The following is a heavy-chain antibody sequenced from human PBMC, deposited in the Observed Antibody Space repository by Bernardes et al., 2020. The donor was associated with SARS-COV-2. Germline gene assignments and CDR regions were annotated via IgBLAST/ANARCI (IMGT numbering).Heavy chain of an antibody. Sequence: GGSLRLSCAASGFTFSSYAMTWVRQAPGKGLEWVSAISGSGGSTYYADSVKGRFTISRDNSKNTLHLQMNSLRAEDTAIYSCAKVSTHSDTPMLNPYSYFDHWGQGTLVTVSS. D-gene: IGHD5-18*01. CDR1: GFTFSSYA. CDR3: AKVSTHSDTPMLNPYSYFDH. CDR2: ISGSGGST. V-gene: IGHV3-23*01. J-gene: IGHJ4*02.